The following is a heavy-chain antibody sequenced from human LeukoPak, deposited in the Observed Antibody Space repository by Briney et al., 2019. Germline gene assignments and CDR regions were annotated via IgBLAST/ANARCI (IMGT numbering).Heavy chain of an antibody. J-gene: IGHJ4*02. CDR2: ISAYNGNT. V-gene: IGHV1-18*01. CDR3: ARDLGSNFYYALDY. Sequence: ASVKVSCKASGYTFTSYGISWVRQAPGQGLEWMGWISAYNGNTNYAQKLQGRVTTTTDTSTSTAYMELRSLRSDDTAVYYCARDLGSNFYYALDYWGQGNLVTVSS. D-gene: IGHD3-22*01. CDR1: GYTFTSYG.